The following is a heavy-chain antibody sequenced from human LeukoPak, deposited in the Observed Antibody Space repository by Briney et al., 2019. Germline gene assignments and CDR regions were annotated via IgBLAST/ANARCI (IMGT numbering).Heavy chain of an antibody. CDR1: GFTVSSNY. V-gene: IGHV3-66*01. CDR3: ASLRARALDI. CDR2: LYSGGNT. J-gene: IGHJ3*02. Sequence: GGSLRLSCAASGFTVSSNYMSWVRQAPGKGLEWVSILYSGGNTYYAGSVKDRFTISTDNSKNTLYLQMNSLRAEDTAVYYCASLRARALDIWGQGTMVTVSS.